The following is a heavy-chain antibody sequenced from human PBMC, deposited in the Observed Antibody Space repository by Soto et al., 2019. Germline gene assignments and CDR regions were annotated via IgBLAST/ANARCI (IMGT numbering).Heavy chain of an antibody. J-gene: IGHJ4*02. D-gene: IGHD5-12*01. CDR2: IIPLLDIA. V-gene: IGHV1-69*08. CDR1: GGTFSNDI. CDR3: ARDSPIGSTFSGYDAIDY. Sequence: QVQLVQSGAEVKKPGSSVKVSCKTSGGTFSNDIITWVRQAPGQGLEWMGRIIPLLDIANYAQKIQGRVTITADKSTGTAYMELNSLIAEDTAVYYCARDSPIGSTFSGYDAIDYWGQGTLVTVSS.